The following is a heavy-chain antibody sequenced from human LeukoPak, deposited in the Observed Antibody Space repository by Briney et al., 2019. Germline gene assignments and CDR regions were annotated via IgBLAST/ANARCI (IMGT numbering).Heavy chain of an antibody. Sequence: PSETLSLTCAVYGESMIGHYWTWIRQPPGKRLEWIGEIHHSGGTNSNPSLKNRVTMSIDMSKNQFSLKLNSVTAVDTAVYYCARATASGSGRAYDHWAQGNLVPVSS. D-gene: IGHD3-10*01. CDR3: ARATASGSGRAYDH. CDR2: IHHSGGT. V-gene: IGHV4-34*01. J-gene: IGHJ4*02. CDR1: GESMIGHY.